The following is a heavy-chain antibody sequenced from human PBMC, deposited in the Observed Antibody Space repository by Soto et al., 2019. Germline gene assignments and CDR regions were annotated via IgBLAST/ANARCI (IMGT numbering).Heavy chain of an antibody. Sequence: QVQLVQSGAEVKKPGSSVRVSCKVSGGTFGSHTFTWVRQAPGQGLEWMGEIIPVFNAANYAQRFQDRVTMTEDRSATTVYLELSRLTSADTATYYCARIETLTYHNTSGTDLDFWGQGTLVIVSS. CDR1: GGTFGSHT. D-gene: IGHD1-26*01. CDR2: IIPVFNAA. J-gene: IGHJ4*02. V-gene: IGHV1-69*06. CDR3: ARIETLTYHNTSGTDLDF.